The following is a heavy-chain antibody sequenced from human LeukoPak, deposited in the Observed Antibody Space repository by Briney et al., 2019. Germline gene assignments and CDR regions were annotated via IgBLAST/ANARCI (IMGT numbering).Heavy chain of an antibody. Sequence: GESLKISCKGSGHNFTNYWIGWVRQMPGKGLEWMGIIYLFDSDTKYSPSFQGQVTISADKSINTAYLQWNSLKASDTAMYYCARRAAKAYDYYYYMDLWGKGTTVTVSS. J-gene: IGHJ6*03. CDR3: ARRAAKAYDYYYYMDL. D-gene: IGHD2-2*01. V-gene: IGHV5-51*01. CDR1: GHNFTNYW. CDR2: IYLFDSDT.